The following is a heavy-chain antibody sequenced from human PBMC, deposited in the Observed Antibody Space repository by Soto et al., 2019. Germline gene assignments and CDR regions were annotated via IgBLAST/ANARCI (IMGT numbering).Heavy chain of an antibody. V-gene: IGHV3-7*01. J-gene: IGHJ4*02. CDR1: GFTFSSYW. Sequence: EVQLVESGGGLVQPGGSLRLSCAASGFTFSSYWMSWVRQAPGKGLEWVANIKQDGSEKYYVDSVKGRFTISRDNAKNSLYLQMNSLRAEDTAVYFCARFTHSSTGYTSRSYFDYWGQGTLVTVSS. CDR3: ARFTHSSTGYTSRSYFDY. CDR2: IKQDGSEK. D-gene: IGHD6-13*01.